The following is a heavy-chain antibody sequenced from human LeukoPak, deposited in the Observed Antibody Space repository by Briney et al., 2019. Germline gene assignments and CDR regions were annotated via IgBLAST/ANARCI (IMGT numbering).Heavy chain of an antibody. J-gene: IGHJ4*02. CDR2: INYSGSS. CDR3: ARHGYSGYGSHLDY. D-gene: IGHD5-12*01. V-gene: IGHV4-59*08. CDR1: GGSISSYY. Sequence: SETLSLTCTVSGGSISSYYWSWIRQPPGKGQEWIGYINYSGSSNYNPSLKSRVTFSVDTSKNQFSLKLSSVTAADTAVYYCARHGYSGYGSHLDYWGQGTLVTVSS.